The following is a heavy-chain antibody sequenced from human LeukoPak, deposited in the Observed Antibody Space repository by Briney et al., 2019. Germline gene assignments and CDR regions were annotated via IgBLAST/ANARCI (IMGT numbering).Heavy chain of an antibody. CDR1: GFTFSSYA. V-gene: IGHV3-23*01. D-gene: IGHD3-3*01. CDR2: ISGSGGST. CDR3: ARGHYDFWSGYNIDAFDI. J-gene: IGHJ3*02. Sequence: GGSLRLSCAASGFTFSSYAMSWVRQAPGKGLEWVSAISGSGGSTYYADSVKGRFTISRDNAKNSLYLQMNSLRAEDTALYYCARGHYDFWSGYNIDAFDIWGQGTMVTVSS.